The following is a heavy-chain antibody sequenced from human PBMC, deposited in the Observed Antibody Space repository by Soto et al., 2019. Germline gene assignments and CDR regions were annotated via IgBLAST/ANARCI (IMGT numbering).Heavy chain of an antibody. J-gene: IGHJ4*02. CDR3: ASAVIAVAGEWAGSYFDY. V-gene: IGHV1-46*01. Sequence: ASVKVSCKASGYTFTNYYMHWVRQAPGQGLEWMGIINPSGGSTSYAQKFQGRVTMTRDTSTSTVYMELSSLRSEDTAVYYCASAVIAVAGEWAGSYFDYWGQGTLVTV. CDR2: INPSGGST. CDR1: GYTFTNYY. D-gene: IGHD6-19*01.